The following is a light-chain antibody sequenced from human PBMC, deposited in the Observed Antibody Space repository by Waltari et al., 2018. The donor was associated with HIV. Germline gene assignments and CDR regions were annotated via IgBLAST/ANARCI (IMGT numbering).Light chain of an antibody. CDR3: QTYDSSLSGSVV. CDR1: SSNIGARFD. Sequence: QSVLTQPPSVSGAPGQTVTISCTGSSSNIGARFDVHWYQQIPGTAPKLLMYGNKRPSGVPDRFSGSKSCTSASLAITGLQAEDEADYYCQTYDSSLSGSVVFGGGTKLTVL. CDR2: GN. V-gene: IGLV1-40*01. J-gene: IGLJ2*01.